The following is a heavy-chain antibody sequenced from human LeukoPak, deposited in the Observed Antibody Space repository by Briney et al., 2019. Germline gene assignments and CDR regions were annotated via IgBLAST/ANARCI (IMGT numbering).Heavy chain of an antibody. J-gene: IGHJ4*02. CDR3: TTRGSSGGYYFDY. CDR2: IKSKTDGGTA. CDR1: GFTFSNAW. Sequence: GGSLRLSCAASGFTFSNAWMSWVRQAPGEGLEWVGRIKSKTDGGTADYAAPVKGRFSISRDDSKNTLDLQMNSLKAEDTAVYYCTTRGSSGGYYFDYWGQGTLVTVSS. V-gene: IGHV3-15*01. D-gene: IGHD2-15*01.